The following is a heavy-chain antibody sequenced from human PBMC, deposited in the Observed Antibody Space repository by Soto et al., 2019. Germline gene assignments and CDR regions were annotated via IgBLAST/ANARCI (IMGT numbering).Heavy chain of an antibody. V-gene: IGHV3-30-3*01. Sequence: QVQMVESGGGVVPPGGSLRVSCVVSGFTFNSYNMHWVRQAPGEGVEWVAVISFDGANTFYADSVKGRFTISRDTSRDTLYLQMSRLRVEDTAVYYCARAGYNRGGFDYWGQGTLVSVSS. D-gene: IGHD6-25*01. CDR2: ISFDGANT. CDR1: GFTFNSYN. J-gene: IGHJ4*02. CDR3: ARAGYNRGGFDY.